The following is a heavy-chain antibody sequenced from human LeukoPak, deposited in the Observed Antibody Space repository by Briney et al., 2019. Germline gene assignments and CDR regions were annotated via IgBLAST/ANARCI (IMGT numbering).Heavy chain of an antibody. CDR3: AKDKGGSYYYFDY. CDR2: ISYDGSNK. D-gene: IGHD1-26*01. CDR1: GFTFSSYG. Sequence: PGRSLRLSCAASGFTFSSYGMHWVRQARGKGLEWVAVISYDGSNKYYADSVKGRFTISRDNSKNTLYLQMNSLRAEDTAVYYCAKDKGGSYYYFDYWGQGTLVTVSS. V-gene: IGHV3-30*18. J-gene: IGHJ4*02.